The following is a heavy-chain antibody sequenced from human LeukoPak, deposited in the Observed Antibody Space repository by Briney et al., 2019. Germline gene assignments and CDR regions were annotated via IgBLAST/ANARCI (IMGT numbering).Heavy chain of an antibody. CDR1: GFTFSSYA. D-gene: IGHD1-26*01. Sequence: GGSLRLSCAASGFTFSSYAMSWVRQAPGKGLEWVAVIAYDASNEYYADSVKGRFTISRDNSKNTLYLQMNSLRTEDTAMYYCVGEVGPRQMNYWGQGTLVTVSS. J-gene: IGHJ4*02. V-gene: IGHV3-30-3*01. CDR2: IAYDASNE. CDR3: VGEVGPRQMNY.